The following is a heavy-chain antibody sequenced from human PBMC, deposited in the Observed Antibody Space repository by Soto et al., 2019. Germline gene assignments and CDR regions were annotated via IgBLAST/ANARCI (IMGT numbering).Heavy chain of an antibody. Sequence: EVQLLESGGGLVRPGWSLRLSCAASGFTFYNYAMNWVRQAPGKALEWVSTISGGGDGTYYADSVKGRFTISRDNSRNTVYLQMNSLRAEDTAVYYCAKKGLGSLATYCTTGDCHYAFDVWGQGTLVTVSS. J-gene: IGHJ3*01. D-gene: IGHD2-8*01. V-gene: IGHV3-23*01. CDR1: GFTFYNYA. CDR2: ISGGGDGT. CDR3: AKKGLGSLATYCTTGDCHYAFDV.